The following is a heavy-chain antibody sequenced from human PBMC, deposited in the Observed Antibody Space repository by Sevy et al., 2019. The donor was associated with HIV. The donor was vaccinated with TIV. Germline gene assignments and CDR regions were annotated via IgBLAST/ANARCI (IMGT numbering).Heavy chain of an antibody. D-gene: IGHD3-16*01. J-gene: IGHJ4*02. V-gene: IGHV3-30*04. CDR3: ARDGGGDYFDY. Sequence: GGSLRLSCPASGFSFSRYAMHWIRQAPGKGLESVAVISYDKVNTYHSDSVKGRFTISRDNSKNTLYLQMNSLRPEDTAVYYCARDGGGDYFDYWGQGTLVTVSS. CDR1: GFSFSRYA. CDR2: ISYDKVNT.